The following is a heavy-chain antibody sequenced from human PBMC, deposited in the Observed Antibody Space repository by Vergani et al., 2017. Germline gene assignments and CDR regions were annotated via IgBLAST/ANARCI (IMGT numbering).Heavy chain of an antibody. D-gene: IGHD6-13*01. CDR1: GDSVSSKSAA. CDR2: TYFKSRWYN. V-gene: IGHV6-1*01. J-gene: IGHJ4*02. Sequence: QVQLQQSGPGLVKPSQTLSLTCAISGDSVSSKSAAWNWIRQSPSRGLEWLGRTYFKSRWYNEYAISVKSRITINPDTSKNQFSLQLNSVTPEDTAVYYCARSFCSSWTKRISYFDYWGQGTLVTVSS. CDR3: ARSFCSSWTKRISYFDY.